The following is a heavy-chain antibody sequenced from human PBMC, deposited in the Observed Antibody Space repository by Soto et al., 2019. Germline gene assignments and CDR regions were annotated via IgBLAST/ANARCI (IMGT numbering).Heavy chain of an antibody. V-gene: IGHV4-59*01. Sequence: SETLSLTRTVSGGSISSYFWSWIRQPPGKGLEWIGYIYYSESTNYNPSLKSRVTISVDTSKNQFSLKLSSVTAADTAVYYCARDRGLGSGWYGLFDPWGQGTLVTVSS. CDR1: GGSISSYF. CDR3: ARDRGLGSGWYGLFDP. CDR2: IYYSEST. J-gene: IGHJ5*02. D-gene: IGHD6-19*01.